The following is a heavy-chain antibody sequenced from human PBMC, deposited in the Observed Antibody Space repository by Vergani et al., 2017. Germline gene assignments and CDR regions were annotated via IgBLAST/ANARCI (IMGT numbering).Heavy chain of an antibody. J-gene: IGHJ3*02. CDR3: ARGFLYAFDI. Sequence: EVQLVESGGGLVQPGGSLRLSCAASGFTFSSYDMHWVRQATGKGLEWVSAIGTAGDTYYPGSGKGRFTITRENAKNSLYLQMNSLRAGDTAVYYCARGFLYAFDIWGQGTMVTVSS. CDR1: GFTFSSYD. CDR2: IGTAGDT. V-gene: IGHV3-13*01.